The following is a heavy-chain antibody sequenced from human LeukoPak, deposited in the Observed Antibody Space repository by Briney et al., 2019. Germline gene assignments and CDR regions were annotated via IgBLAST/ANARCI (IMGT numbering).Heavy chain of an antibody. D-gene: IGHD3-22*01. CDR2: IKQDGSEK. V-gene: IGHV3-7*01. Sequence: GGSLRLSCAASGFTCSSYWMSWLRQAPGKGLEWVANIKQDGSEKYYVDSVKGRFTISRDNAKNSLYLQMNSLRAEDAAVYFCARSITMIVDWFDPWGQGTLVTVSS. CDR1: GFTCSSYW. J-gene: IGHJ5*02. CDR3: ARSITMIVDWFDP.